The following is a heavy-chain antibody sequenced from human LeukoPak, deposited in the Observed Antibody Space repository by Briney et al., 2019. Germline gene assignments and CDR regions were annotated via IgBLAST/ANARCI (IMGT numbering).Heavy chain of an antibody. CDR1: GYTFTGYY. Sequence: ASVKVSCKASGYTFTGYYMHWVRQAPGQGLEWMGWINPNSGGTNYAQKFQGRVTMTEDTSTDTAYMELSSLSSEDTAVYYCATDGYSSGWYPPVRPVGAFDIWGQGTMVTVSS. V-gene: IGHV1-2*02. D-gene: IGHD6-19*01. J-gene: IGHJ3*02. CDR3: ATDGYSSGWYPPVRPVGAFDI. CDR2: INPNSGGT.